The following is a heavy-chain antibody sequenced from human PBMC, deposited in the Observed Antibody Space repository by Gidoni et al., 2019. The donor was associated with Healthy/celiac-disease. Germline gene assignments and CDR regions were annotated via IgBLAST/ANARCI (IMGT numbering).Heavy chain of an antibody. Sequence: EVQLVESGGGLVQPGGSLRLSCAASGFTFSSYWLSWVRQAPGKGLEWVANIKQDGSEKYYVDSVKGRFTISRDNAKNSLYLQMNSLRAEDTAVYYCARAYCSGGSCYSGSAFDIWGQGTMVTVSS. J-gene: IGHJ3*02. CDR1: GFTFSSYW. V-gene: IGHV3-7*03. CDR2: IKQDGSEK. CDR3: ARAYCSGGSCYSGSAFDI. D-gene: IGHD2-15*01.